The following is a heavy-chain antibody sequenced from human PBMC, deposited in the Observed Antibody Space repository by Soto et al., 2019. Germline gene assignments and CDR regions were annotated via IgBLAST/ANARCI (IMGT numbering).Heavy chain of an antibody. D-gene: IGHD2-2*01. CDR1: GFTFSSYA. CDR3: AKGRSFYGGNSEGDY. V-gene: IGHV3-23*01. J-gene: IGHJ4*02. Sequence: EVQLLESGGGLVQPGGSLRLSCAASGFTFSSYAMSWVRQAPGKGLEWVSAISGSGGSTYYADSVKGRFTISRDNSKNTLHLQMNSLSAEDTAVYYCAKGRSFYGGNSEGDYWGQGTLVTVSS. CDR2: ISGSGGST.